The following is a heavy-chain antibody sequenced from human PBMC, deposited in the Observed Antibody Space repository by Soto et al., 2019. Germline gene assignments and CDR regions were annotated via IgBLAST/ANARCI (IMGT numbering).Heavy chain of an antibody. D-gene: IGHD3-3*01. CDR3: ARDLSKIFGVVNGMDV. V-gene: IGHV1-2*02. CDR2: INPNSGGT. Sequence: ASVKVSCKASGYTFTGYYMHWVRQAPGQGLEWMGWINPNSGGTNYAQKFQGRVTMTRDTSISTAYMELSRLRSDDTAVYYCARDLSKIFGVVNGMDVSGQGTTVTVSS. J-gene: IGHJ6*02. CDR1: GYTFTGYY.